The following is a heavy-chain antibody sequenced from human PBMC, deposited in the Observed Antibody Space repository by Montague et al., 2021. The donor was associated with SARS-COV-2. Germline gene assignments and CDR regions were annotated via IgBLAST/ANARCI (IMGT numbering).Heavy chain of an antibody. J-gene: IGHJ4*02. Sequence: SLRLSCAASGFTFSGYAMHWVRHAPGKGLEWVAVLSYDGGNKYYADSXXGRFTISRDNSKNTPYLQMNSLRAEDAAVYSCAIRGFVQTGTTFDYWGQGTLITVS. CDR2: LSYDGGNK. V-gene: IGHV3-30-3*01. CDR1: GFTFSGYA. CDR3: AIRGFVQTGTTFDY. D-gene: IGHD1-1*01.